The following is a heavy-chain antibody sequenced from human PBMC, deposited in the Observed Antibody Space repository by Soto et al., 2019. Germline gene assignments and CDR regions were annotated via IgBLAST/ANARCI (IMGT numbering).Heavy chain of an antibody. Sequence: EVLLVESGGGLAKPGESLRLSCEASGFTFRNVRMTWIRRAPGRGLEWVATIQKEADGGATDYGAPVAGRFTISRDDSQRILYLQMTSLKSEDTGLYYCTTGENWGRGTLVTVAS. CDR1: GFTFRNVR. J-gene: IGHJ4*02. D-gene: IGHD3-16*01. V-gene: IGHV3-15*01. CDR2: IQKEADGGAT. CDR3: TTGEN.